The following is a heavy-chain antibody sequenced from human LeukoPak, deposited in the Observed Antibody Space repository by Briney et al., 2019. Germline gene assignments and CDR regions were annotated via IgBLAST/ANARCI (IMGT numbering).Heavy chain of an antibody. D-gene: IGHD1-14*01. J-gene: IGHJ4*02. V-gene: IGHV3-23*01. Sequence: GGSLRLSCAASGFTFIGSAMSWVRQAPGKGLEWVSGISIGGDYTYYADSVKGRFTISRDNSKNTLSLQMSNLRAEDTAIYYCAKLHSATITADFDHWGQGTLVTVSS. CDR1: GFTFIGSA. CDR3: AKLHSATITADFDH. CDR2: ISIGGDYT.